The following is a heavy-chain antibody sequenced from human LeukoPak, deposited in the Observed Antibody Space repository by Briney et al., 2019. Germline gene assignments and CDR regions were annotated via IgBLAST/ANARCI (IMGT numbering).Heavy chain of an antibody. CDR2: ISGSGGGT. V-gene: IGHV3-23*01. CDR3: AKSSFCSGGSCYRFDY. CDR1: GFTFSSYV. J-gene: IGHJ4*02. Sequence: GGYLRLSCAASGFTFSSYVMSWVRQAPGKGLEWVSVISGSGGGTYYADSVKGRFTISRDNSKNTLYLQMNSPRAEDTAVYYCAKSSFCSGGSCYRFDYWGQGTLVTVSS. D-gene: IGHD2-15*01.